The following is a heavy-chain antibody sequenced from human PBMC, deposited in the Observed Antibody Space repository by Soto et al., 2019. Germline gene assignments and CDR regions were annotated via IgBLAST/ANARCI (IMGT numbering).Heavy chain of an antibody. CDR2: ISYDGSNK. Sequence: PGGSLRLSCAASGFTFSSYGMHWVRQAPGKGLEWVAVISYDGSNKYYADSVKGRFTISRDNSKNTLYLQMNSLRAEDTAVYYCAKDPALRSPDYYYSMDVRGQGTTVTV. D-gene: IGHD4-17*01. CDR3: AKDPALRSPDYYYSMDV. J-gene: IGHJ6*02. CDR1: GFTFSSYG. V-gene: IGHV3-30*18.